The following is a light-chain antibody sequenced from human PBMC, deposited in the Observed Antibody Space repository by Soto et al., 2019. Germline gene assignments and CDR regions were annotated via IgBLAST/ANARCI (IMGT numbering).Light chain of an antibody. CDR3: QQYNNWPQT. J-gene: IGKJ1*01. CDR1: QSVSSN. Sequence: EKVMTQAPATPSVSPGGRDTLSCRASQSVSSNLAWYQQKPGQAPRLLIYGASTRATGIPARFSGSGSGTEFTLTISSLQSEDFAVYYCQQYNNWPQTFGQGTKVDIK. V-gene: IGKV3-15*01. CDR2: GAS.